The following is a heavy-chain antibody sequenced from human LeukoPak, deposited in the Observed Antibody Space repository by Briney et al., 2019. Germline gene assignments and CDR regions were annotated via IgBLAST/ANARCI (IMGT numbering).Heavy chain of an antibody. Sequence: VASVKVSCKASGYTFTSYGISWVRQAPGQGLEWMGWISVYNGNTNYAQKLQGRVTMTTDTSTSTAYMELRSLRSDDTAVYYCARGKASSRGYYYYYMDVWGKGTTVTVSS. CDR3: ARGKASSRGYYYYYMDV. CDR1: GYTFTSYG. V-gene: IGHV1-18*01. CDR2: ISVYNGNT. J-gene: IGHJ6*03.